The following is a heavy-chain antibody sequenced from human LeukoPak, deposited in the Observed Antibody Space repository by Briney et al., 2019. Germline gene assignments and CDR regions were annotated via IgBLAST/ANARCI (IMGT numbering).Heavy chain of an antibody. CDR2: IKQDGSEK. V-gene: IGHV3-7*03. Sequence: GGSLRLSCAASGFTFSSYWMSWVRQAPGKGLEWVANIKQDGSEKYYVDSVKGRFTISRDNSKNTLYLQMNSLRAEDTAVYYCAKDGPDYGGNLNWFDPWGQGTLVTVSS. D-gene: IGHD4-23*01. J-gene: IGHJ5*02. CDR3: AKDGPDYGGNLNWFDP. CDR1: GFTFSSYW.